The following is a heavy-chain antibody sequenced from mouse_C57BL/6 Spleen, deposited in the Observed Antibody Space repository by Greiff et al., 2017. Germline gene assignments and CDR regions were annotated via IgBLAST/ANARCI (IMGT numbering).Heavy chain of an antibody. CDR2: INPNNGGT. J-gene: IGHJ2*01. D-gene: IGHD1-1*01. Sequence: EVQLQQSGPELVKPGASVKISCKASGYTFTDYYMNWVKQSHGKSLEWIGDINPNNGGTSYNQKFKGKATLTVDKSSSTAYMELRSLTSEDSAVYYGARPPTITTVKGGFDYWGQGTTLTVSS. V-gene: IGHV1-26*01. CDR3: ARPPTITTVKGGFDY. CDR1: GYTFTDYY.